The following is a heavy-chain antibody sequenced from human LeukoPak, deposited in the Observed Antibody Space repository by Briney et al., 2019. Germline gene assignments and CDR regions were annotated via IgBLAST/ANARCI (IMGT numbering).Heavy chain of an antibody. Sequence: ASVKVSCEASGYTFTGYYMHWVRQAPGQGLEWMGWINPNSGGTNYAQKFQGRVTMTRDTSISTAYMELSRLRSDDTAVYYCARTKYSYGYGSDFDYWGQGTLVTVSS. CDR2: INPNSGGT. D-gene: IGHD5-18*01. J-gene: IGHJ4*02. CDR3: ARTKYSYGYGSDFDY. V-gene: IGHV1-2*02. CDR1: GYTFTGYY.